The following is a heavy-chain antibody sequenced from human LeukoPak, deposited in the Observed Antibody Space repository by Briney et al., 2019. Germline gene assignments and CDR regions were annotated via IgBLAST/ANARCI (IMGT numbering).Heavy chain of an antibody. CDR3: ARDSHYGMDV. J-gene: IGHJ6*02. CDR2: IYSDGST. CDR1: GFTVSSNY. Sequence: GGSLRLSCAASGFTVSSNYMSWVRQAPGKGLEWVSVIYSDGSTYYADSVKGRFTISRHNSKNTLYLQMNSLRAEDTAVYYCARDSHYGMDVWGQGTTVTVSS. V-gene: IGHV3-53*04.